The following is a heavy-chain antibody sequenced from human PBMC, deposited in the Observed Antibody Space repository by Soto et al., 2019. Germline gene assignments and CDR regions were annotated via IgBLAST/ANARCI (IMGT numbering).Heavy chain of an antibody. V-gene: IGHV1-69*13. Sequence: SVKVSCKASGGTFSSYAISWVRQASVQGLEWMGGIIPIFGTANYAQKFQGRVTITADESTSTANMELSSRRSEDTAVYYCASGVIAAAGNYYYYGMDVWGQGTTVTVSS. J-gene: IGHJ6*02. CDR1: GGTFSSYA. D-gene: IGHD6-13*01. CDR2: IIPIFGTA. CDR3: ASGVIAAAGNYYYYGMDV.